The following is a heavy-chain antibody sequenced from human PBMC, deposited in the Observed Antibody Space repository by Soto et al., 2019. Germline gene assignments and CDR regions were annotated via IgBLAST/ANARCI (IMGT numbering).Heavy chain of an antibody. J-gene: IGHJ4*02. V-gene: IGHV4-34*01. D-gene: IGHD2-2*01. CDR1: GGSFSGYY. Sequence: KPSETLSLTCAVYGGSFSGYYWSWIRQPPGKGLEWIGEINHSGSTNYNPSLKSRVTISVDTSKNQFSLKLSSVTAADTAVYYCASDPPAASRYWGQGTLVTVSS. CDR3: ASDPPAASRY. CDR2: INHSGST.